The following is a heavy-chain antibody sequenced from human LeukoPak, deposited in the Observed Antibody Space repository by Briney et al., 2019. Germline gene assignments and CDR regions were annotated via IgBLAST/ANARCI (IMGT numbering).Heavy chain of an antibody. J-gene: IGHJ4*02. D-gene: IGHD3-10*01. Sequence: KTGGSLRLSCAASGFTFSSYSMNWVRQAPGKGLEWVSSISSSSSYIYYADSVKGRFTISRDNAKNSLYLQMNSLRAEDTAVYYCARDGLLWFGELRGRFDYWGQGTLVTVSS. CDR3: ARDGLLWFGELRGRFDY. CDR1: GFTFSSYS. CDR2: ISSSSSYI. V-gene: IGHV3-21*01.